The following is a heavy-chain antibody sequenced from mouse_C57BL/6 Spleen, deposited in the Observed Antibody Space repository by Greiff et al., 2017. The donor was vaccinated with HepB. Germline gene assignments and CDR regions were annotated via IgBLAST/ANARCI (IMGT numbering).Heavy chain of an antibody. D-gene: IGHD1-1*01. Sequence: DVMLVESGGGLVKPGGSLKLSCAASGFTFSDYGMHWVRQAPEKGLEWVAYISSGSSTIYYADTVKGRFTISRDNAKNTLFLQMTSLRSEDTAMYYCARCTNYGSSYWFAYWGQGTLVTVSA. CDR2: ISSGSSTI. CDR3: ARCTNYGSSYWFAY. V-gene: IGHV5-17*01. J-gene: IGHJ3*01. CDR1: GFTFSDYG.